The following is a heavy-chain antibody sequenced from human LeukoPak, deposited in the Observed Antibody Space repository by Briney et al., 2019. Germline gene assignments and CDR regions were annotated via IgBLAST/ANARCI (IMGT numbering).Heavy chain of an antibody. CDR3: ARQCTGGTCYGTIDD. J-gene: IGHJ4*02. CDR2: ISGSGGAA. V-gene: IGHV3-23*01. Sequence: GGSLRLSCAASGFTFNNYAMTWVRRAPGKGLEWVSSISGSGGAAYYAGSVKGRFTISRDNSKNTLYLQMNSLRAEDTAIYYCARQCTGGTCYGTIDDWGQGTLVTVSS. CDR1: GFTFNNYA. D-gene: IGHD2-15*01.